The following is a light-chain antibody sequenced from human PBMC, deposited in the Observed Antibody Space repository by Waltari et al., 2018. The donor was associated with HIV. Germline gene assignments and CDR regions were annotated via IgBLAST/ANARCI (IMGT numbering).Light chain of an antibody. CDR1: QSVRNR. J-gene: IGKJ3*01. CDR3: QAFGGT. CDR2: DAS. Sequence: VMTQSPATLSVSPGQRATLACGASQSVRNRLSWYPQRPGQSPRLLIYDASTRATGVPDRFSASGSGTEFTLTITSLQSEDFALYYCQAFGGTFGPGTRV. V-gene: IGKV3-15*01.